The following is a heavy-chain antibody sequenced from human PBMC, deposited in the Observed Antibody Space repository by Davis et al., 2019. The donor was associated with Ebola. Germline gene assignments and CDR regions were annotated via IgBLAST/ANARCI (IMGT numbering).Heavy chain of an antibody. D-gene: IGHD3-22*01. J-gene: IGHJ4*02. CDR1: GYTFTSYA. CDR2: INAGNGNT. Sequence: ASVKVSCKASGYTFTSYAMHWVRQAPGQRLEWMGWINAGNGNTKYSQKFQGRVTITADKSTSTAYMELSSLRSEDTAVYYCARDKDYYDSSGYYYVIHDYWGQGTLVTVSS. V-gene: IGHV1-3*01. CDR3: ARDKDYYDSSGYYYVIHDY.